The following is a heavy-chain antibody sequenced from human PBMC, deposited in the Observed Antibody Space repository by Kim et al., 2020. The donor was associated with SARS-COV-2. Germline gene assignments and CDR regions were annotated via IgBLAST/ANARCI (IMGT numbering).Heavy chain of an antibody. J-gene: IGHJ5*02. CDR3: ARDYLVGATPNWFDP. V-gene: IGHV4-38-2*02. CDR1: GYSISSGYY. D-gene: IGHD1-26*01. CDR2: IYHSGST. Sequence: SETLSLTCTVSGYSISSGYYWGWIRQPTGKGLEWIGSIYHSGSTYYNPSLKSRVTISVDTSKNQFSLKLSSVTAADTAVYYCARDYLVGATPNWFDPWGQGTLVTVSS.